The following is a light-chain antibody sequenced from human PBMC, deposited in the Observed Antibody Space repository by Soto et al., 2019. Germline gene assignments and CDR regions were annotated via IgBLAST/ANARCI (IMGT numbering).Light chain of an antibody. CDR3: QQYGSSPLT. V-gene: IGKV3-20*01. J-gene: IGKJ1*01. Sequence: ETELSRAAGALRSPPAQRPSNYSRASQSVSSSYLAWYQQKPGQAPRLLIYGASSRATGIPDRFSGSGSGTDFTLTISRLEPEDFAVYYCQQYGSSPLTFGQGTKVDIK. CDR2: GAS. CDR1: QSVSSSY.